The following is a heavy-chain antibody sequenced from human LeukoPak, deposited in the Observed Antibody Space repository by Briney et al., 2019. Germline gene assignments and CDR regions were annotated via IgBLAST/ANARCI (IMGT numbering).Heavy chain of an antibody. Sequence: GGSLRLSCAASGFTFSSYGMHWVRQAPGKGLEWVAFIRYDGSNKYYADSVKGRFTVSRDNSKNTLYLQMNSLRAEDTAVYYCAKGTYGSGSNGWFDPWGQGTLVTVSS. CDR2: IRYDGSNK. CDR1: GFTFSSYG. D-gene: IGHD3-10*01. V-gene: IGHV3-30*02. J-gene: IGHJ5*02. CDR3: AKGTYGSGSNGWFDP.